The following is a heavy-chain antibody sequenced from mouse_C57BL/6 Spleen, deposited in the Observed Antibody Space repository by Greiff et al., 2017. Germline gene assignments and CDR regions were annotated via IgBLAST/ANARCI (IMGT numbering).Heavy chain of an antibody. CDR2: ISSGGDYI. J-gene: IGHJ2*01. CDR3: TRDYGSSPYYFDY. D-gene: IGHD1-1*01. CDR1: GFTFSSYA. V-gene: IGHV5-9-1*02. Sequence: EVQLVESGEGLVKPGGSLKLSCAASGFTFSSYAMSWVRQTPEKRLEWVAYISSGGDYIYYADTVKGRFTSSRDNARNTLYLQMSSLKSEDTAMYYCTRDYGSSPYYFDYWGQGTTLTVSS.